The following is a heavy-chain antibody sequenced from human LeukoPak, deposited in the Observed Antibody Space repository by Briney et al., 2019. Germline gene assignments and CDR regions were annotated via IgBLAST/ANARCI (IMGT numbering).Heavy chain of an antibody. CDR1: GGSISGYF. V-gene: IGHV4-4*09. J-gene: IGHJ4*01. CDR3: ARHGPGFTGKYYPDFDF. CDR2: IHSSGSS. D-gene: IGHD2/OR15-2a*01. Sequence: SETLSLTCSVSGGSISGYFWSWIRQPPGKGLEWVGYIHSSGSSNYDTTLKSRVTISPDTSTNQFSLRLRSVTAAATAVYFCARHGPGFTGKYYPDFDFWGQGTPVTVSS.